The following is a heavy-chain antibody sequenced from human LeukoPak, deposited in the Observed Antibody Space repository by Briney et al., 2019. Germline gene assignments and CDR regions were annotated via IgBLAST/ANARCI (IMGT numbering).Heavy chain of an antibody. CDR2: ISAYNGNT. D-gene: IGHD3-9*01. Sequence: ASVKVSCKASGYTFTSYGISWVRLAPGQGLEWIGWISAYNGNTNYAQKLQGRVTMTTDTSTSTAYMELRSLRSDDTAVYYCARVVTLRYFDWFQNWFDSWGQGTLVTVSS. CDR1: GYTFTSYG. CDR3: ARVVTLRYFDWFQNWFDS. V-gene: IGHV1-18*04. J-gene: IGHJ5*01.